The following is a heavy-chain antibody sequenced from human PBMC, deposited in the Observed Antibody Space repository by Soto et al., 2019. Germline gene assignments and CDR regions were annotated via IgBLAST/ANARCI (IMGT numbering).Heavy chain of an antibody. CDR3: AKALYYYGSGSYYWYYYYGMDV. V-gene: IGHV3-30*18. Sequence: TGGSLRLSCAASGFIFSSYGMHWVRQAPGKGLEWVAVISYDGSNKYYADSVKGRFTISRDNSKNTLYLQMNSLRAEDTAVYYCAKALYYYGSGSYYWYYYYGMDVWGQGTTVTVSS. J-gene: IGHJ6*02. CDR2: ISYDGSNK. D-gene: IGHD3-10*01. CDR1: GFIFSSYG.